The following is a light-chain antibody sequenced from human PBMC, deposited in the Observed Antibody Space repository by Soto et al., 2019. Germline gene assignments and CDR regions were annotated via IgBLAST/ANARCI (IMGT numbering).Light chain of an antibody. V-gene: IGKV1-39*01. CDR3: QQSYSAPWT. J-gene: IGKJ2*02. Sequence: DIQMIQSPSSLSASVGDTVTITCRASQSISIYLNWYQQKAGKAPKLLIHAASTLQSGVPSRFSGSGSRTDLTLTISSLQPEDFATYYCQQSYSAPWTFGQGTKLEI. CDR2: AAS. CDR1: QSISIY.